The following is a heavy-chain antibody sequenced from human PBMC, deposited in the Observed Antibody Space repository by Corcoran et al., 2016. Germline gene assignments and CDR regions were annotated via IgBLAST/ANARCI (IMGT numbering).Heavy chain of an antibody. V-gene: IGHV3-74*01. D-gene: IGHD5-12*01. CDR1: GFTFSSYW. CDR2: INSDGSST. CDR3: ARDGGYSCYDATSLCFYP. J-gene: IGHJ5*02. Sequence: EVQLVETGGGLVQHGGYLRRSCAASGFTFSSYWMHWVRQAPGKGLVWVSRINSDGSSTSYADSLKGRFTISRDNAKNTMYLQMNSRRPEDTAVYYCARDGGYSCYDATSLCFYPWGHGTLVTVSS.